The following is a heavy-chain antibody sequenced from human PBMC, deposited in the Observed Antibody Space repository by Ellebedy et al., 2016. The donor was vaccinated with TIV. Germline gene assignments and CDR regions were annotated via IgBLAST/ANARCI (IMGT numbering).Heavy chain of an antibody. J-gene: IGHJ2*01. V-gene: IGHV4-59*01. Sequence: MPSETLSLTCTVSGDSLSSYYWVWIRQPPGKVMELVGYINYSGGTKYNPSLKSRVSISAVTSKQQVSLKLRSLTAADTAVYYCARAPQSVTTSDWYFDLWGRGSLVTVSS. CDR2: INYSGGT. CDR3: ARAPQSVTTSDWYFDL. CDR1: GDSLSSYY. D-gene: IGHD4-17*01.